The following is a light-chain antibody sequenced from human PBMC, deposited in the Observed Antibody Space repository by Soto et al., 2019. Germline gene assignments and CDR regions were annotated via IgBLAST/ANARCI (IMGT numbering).Light chain of an antibody. J-gene: IGKJ1*01. V-gene: IGKV3-20*01. CDR3: QQYGSSGT. CDR2: GVS. CDR1: QSVSSSY. Sequence: EIVLTQSPGTLSLSPGEGATLPCRASQSVSSSYLAWYQQKPGQAPRLLIYGVSGRATGIPDRFSGSGSGTDFTLTISRLEPEDFAVYYCQQYGSSGTFGQGTKVEIK.